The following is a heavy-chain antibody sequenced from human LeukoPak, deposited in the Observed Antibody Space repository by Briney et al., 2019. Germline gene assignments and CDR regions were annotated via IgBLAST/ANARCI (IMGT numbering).Heavy chain of an antibody. J-gene: IGHJ3*02. CDR2: IIPIFGTA. D-gene: IGHD3-9*01. V-gene: IGHV1-69*05. CDR1: GYTFTGYY. Sequence: GASVKVSCKASGYTFTGYYMHWVRQAPGQGLEWMGGIIPIFGTANYAQKFQGRVTITTDESTSTAYMELSSLRSEDTAVYYCAIPNEVDGGFTIFAEGAFDIWGQGTMVTVSS. CDR3: AIPNEVDGGFTIFAEGAFDI.